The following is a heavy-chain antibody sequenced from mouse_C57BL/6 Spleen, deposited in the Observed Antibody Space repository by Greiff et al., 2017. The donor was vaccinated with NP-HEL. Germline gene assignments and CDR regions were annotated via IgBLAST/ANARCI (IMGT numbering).Heavy chain of an antibody. J-gene: IGHJ4*01. CDR1: GYTFTSYW. Sequence: QVQLKQPGAELVKPGASVKLSCKASGYTFTSYWMHWVKQRPGRGLEWIGRIDPNSGGTKYNEKFKSKATLTVDKPSSTAYMQLSSLTSEDSAVYYCARSIGYGYAGDYAMDYWGQGTSVTVSS. D-gene: IGHD2-2*01. CDR2: IDPNSGGT. V-gene: IGHV1-72*01. CDR3: ARSIGYGYAGDYAMDY.